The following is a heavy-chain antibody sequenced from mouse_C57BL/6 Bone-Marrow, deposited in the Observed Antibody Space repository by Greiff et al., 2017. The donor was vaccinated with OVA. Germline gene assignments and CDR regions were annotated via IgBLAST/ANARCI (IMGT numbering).Heavy chain of an antibody. CDR3: AILSYFDY. Sequence: EVQLQQSGPELVKPGASVKISCKASGYSFTGYYMNWVKQSPEKSLEWIGEINPSTGGTTYNQKFKAKATLTVDKSSSTAYMQLKSLTSEDSAVYYCAILSYFDYWGQGTTLTVSS. J-gene: IGHJ2*01. CDR1: GYSFTGYY. V-gene: IGHV1-42*01. CDR2: INPSTGGT. D-gene: IGHD1-1*02.